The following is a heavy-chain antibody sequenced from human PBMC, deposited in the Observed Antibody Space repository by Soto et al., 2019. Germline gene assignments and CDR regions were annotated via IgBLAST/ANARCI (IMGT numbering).Heavy chain of an antibody. CDR3: ASRYCSSTSCGPGLFDS. J-gene: IGHJ4*02. D-gene: IGHD2-2*01. V-gene: IGHV3-23*01. CDR1: GFTFSSYS. CDR2: ISNSVGNT. Sequence: GGSLRLSCAASGFTFSSYSMNWVRQAPGKGLEWVSAISNSVGNTYYADSVKGRFTISRDNSKNTLYLRMNSLRVEDTAVYYCASRYCSSTSCGPGLFDSWGQGTLVTVSS.